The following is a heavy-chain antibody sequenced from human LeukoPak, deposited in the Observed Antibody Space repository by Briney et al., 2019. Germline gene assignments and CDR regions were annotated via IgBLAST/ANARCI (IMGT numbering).Heavy chain of an antibody. J-gene: IGHJ4*02. V-gene: IGHV4-38-2*01. CDR3: ARAGETSQKVGGTTFDY. CDR1: GYSISSGYY. CDR2: FYHSGST. Sequence: SETLSLTCAVSGYSISSGYYWGWIRQPPGKGLEWIGSFYHSGSTYYNPSLKSRVTMSVDTSNNQFSLKLTSVTAADTAVYYCARAGETSQKVGGTTFDYWGQGNMVPVSS. D-gene: IGHD1-26*01.